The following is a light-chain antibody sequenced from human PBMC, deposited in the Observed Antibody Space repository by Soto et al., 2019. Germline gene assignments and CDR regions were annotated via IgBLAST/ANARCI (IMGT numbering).Light chain of an antibody. J-gene: IGKJ4*01. CDR2: DAS. Sequence: EIVLTQSPATLSLSPGERDTLSCRASQSVSSYLAWDQQKPGQAPRLLIYDASNRATGIPARFSGSGSGTDFTLTISSLEPEDFEVYYCQQRSNWPLTFGGGTKVEIK. CDR1: QSVSSY. V-gene: IGKV3-11*01. CDR3: QQRSNWPLT.